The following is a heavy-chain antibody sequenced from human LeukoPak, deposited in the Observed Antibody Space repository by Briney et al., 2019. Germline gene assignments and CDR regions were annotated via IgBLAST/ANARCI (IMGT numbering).Heavy chain of an antibody. CDR3: SRDGLYCSSTSCYRYYFDY. CDR1: GFTFSSYS. Sequence: GGSLRLSCAASGFTFSSYSMYWVRQAPGGGLEWVSSISNSNSYIYYAESVKGRFTISRDNAKNSLYLQMNSLRAEDTAVYYCSRDGLYCSSTSCYRYYFDYWGQGTLVTVSS. J-gene: IGHJ4*02. D-gene: IGHD2-2*01. CDR2: ISNSNSYI. V-gene: IGHV3-21*01.